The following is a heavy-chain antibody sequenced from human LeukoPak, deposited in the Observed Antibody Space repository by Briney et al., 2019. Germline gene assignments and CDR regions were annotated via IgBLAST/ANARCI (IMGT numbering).Heavy chain of an antibody. J-gene: IGHJ4*02. CDR1: GFTVSSNY. CDR3: ARGRGYSYGLKSRFDY. D-gene: IGHD5-18*01. V-gene: IGHV3-66*01. Sequence: PGGSLRLSCAASGFTVSSNYMSWVRQAPGKGLEWVSVIYSGGSTYYADSVKGRFTISRDNSKNTLYLQMNSLRAEDTAVYYCARGRGYSYGLKSRFDYWGQGTLVTVSS. CDR2: IYSGGST.